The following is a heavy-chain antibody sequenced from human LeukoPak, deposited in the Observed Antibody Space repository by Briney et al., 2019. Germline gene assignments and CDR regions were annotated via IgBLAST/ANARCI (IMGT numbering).Heavy chain of an antibody. J-gene: IGHJ5*02. CDR3: ARRYYDFWSGYYSNNWFDP. CDR2: MNPNSGNT. CDR1: GYTFTRYV. Sequence: ASVKVPCKASGYTFTRYVINWVGQAAGHGLEWMGWMNPNSGNTAYAQKFQGRVTMTRNTSISTAYMDLSSLRSEDTAVYYGARRYYDFWSGYYSNNWFDPWGQGTLVTVSS. V-gene: IGHV1-8*01. D-gene: IGHD3-3*01.